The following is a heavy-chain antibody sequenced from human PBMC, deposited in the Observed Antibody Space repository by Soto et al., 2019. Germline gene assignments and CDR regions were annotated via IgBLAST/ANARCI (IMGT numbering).Heavy chain of an antibody. D-gene: IGHD1-20*01. CDR2: SYYSGTS. CDR3: TRRYNWNDYYFDP. CDR1: GGSSRVQSYY. Sequence: SETLSLTCTVSGGSSRVQSYYWTWIIHTPGKGLEWVGSSYYSGTSYFNPALKGRVTISVDTSTNQFSLRLTSVTAADTAVYYCTRRYNWNDYYFDPWGQGTLVTVSS. J-gene: IGHJ5*02. V-gene: IGHV4-39*01.